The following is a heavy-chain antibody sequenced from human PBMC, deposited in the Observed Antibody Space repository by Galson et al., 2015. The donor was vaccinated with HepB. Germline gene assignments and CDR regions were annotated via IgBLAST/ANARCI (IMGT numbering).Heavy chain of an antibody. D-gene: IGHD2-21*02. Sequence: QSGAEVKKPGESLKISCKGSGYSFTSYWIGWVRQMPGKGLEWMGIIYPSDSDTTYSPSFQGQVTISADKSISTAYLQWSSLKASDTAIYYCARGDYYYYYGMDVWGQGTTVTVSS. J-gene: IGHJ6*02. CDR2: IYPSDSDT. CDR1: GYSFTSYW. V-gene: IGHV5-51*01. CDR3: ARGDYYYYYGMDV.